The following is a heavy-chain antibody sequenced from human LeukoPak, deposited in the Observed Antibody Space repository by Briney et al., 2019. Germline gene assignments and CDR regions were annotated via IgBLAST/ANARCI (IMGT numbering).Heavy chain of an antibody. CDR3: ARGPLQTIPTSKIVVYYYPFDY. CDR1: GFTFSSYS. CDR2: ISSASNTI. J-gene: IGHJ4*02. V-gene: IGHV3-48*01. D-gene: IGHD3-22*01. Sequence: GGSLRLSCAASGFTFSSYSMNWVRQAPGKGLEWVSYISSASNTIYYADSVKGRFTISRDNAKSSLYPQMNSLRAEDTAMYYCARGPLQTIPTSKIVVYYYPFDYWGQGTLVTVSS.